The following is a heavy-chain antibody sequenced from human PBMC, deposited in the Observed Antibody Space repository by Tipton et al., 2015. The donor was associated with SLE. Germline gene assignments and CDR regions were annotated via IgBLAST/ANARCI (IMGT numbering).Heavy chain of an antibody. D-gene: IGHD3-10*01. V-gene: IGHV4-61*09. CDR3: ARDYYYGSGSYAPLDY. Sequence: TLSLTCTVSGGSISSSSYYWGWIRQPPGKGLEWIGHIYTSGSTNYNPSLKSRVTISVDTSKNQFSLKLSSVTAADTAVYYCARDYYYGSGSYAPLDYWGQGTLVTVSS. CDR1: GGSISSSSYY. J-gene: IGHJ4*02. CDR2: IYTSGST.